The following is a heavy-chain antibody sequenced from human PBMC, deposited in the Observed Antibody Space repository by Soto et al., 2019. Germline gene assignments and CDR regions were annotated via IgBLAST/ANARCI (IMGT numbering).Heavy chain of an antibody. D-gene: IGHD6-19*01. Sequence: EVQLVEPGGGLVQPGGSLKLSCATSGFSFSGSAMHWVRQASGKGLEWVGRIRSKANSYATAYAASVKGRFTISRDDSKNTAYLQMNSLKTEDTAVYYCSRRGAVAGVHLDYWGQGTLVTVSS. CDR1: GFSFSGSA. CDR3: SRRGAVAGVHLDY. CDR2: IRSKANSYAT. V-gene: IGHV3-73*02. J-gene: IGHJ4*02.